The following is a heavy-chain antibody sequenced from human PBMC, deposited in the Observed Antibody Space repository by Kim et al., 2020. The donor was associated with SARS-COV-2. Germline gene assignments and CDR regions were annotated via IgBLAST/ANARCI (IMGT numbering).Heavy chain of an antibody. V-gene: IGHV4-31*03. D-gene: IGHD3-22*01. J-gene: IGHJ3*01. CDR1: GGSISSGGYY. Sequence: SETLSLTCTVSGGSISSGGYYWSWIRQHPGKGLEWIGYIYYSGSTYYNPPLKSRVTISVDTSKNPVSLQLSSVTAADTAVYYCARGPAGDSSGYYLGFVGLHDAFEVWGQGTMVTVSS. CDR3: ARGPAGDSSGYYLGFVGLHDAFEV. CDR2: IYYSGST.